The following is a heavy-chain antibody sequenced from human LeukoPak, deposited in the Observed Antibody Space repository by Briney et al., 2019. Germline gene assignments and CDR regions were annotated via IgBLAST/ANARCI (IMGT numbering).Heavy chain of an antibody. Sequence: GGSLRLSCAASGFTFSSYSMNWVRQAPGKGLEWVSSISSSGTYVYYADSVKGRFTISRDNAKNSLSLQMNSLRADDAAVYYCARDLDSSGWYPDYWGQGTLVTVSS. V-gene: IGHV3-21*01. CDR2: ISSSGTYV. CDR1: GFTFSSYS. J-gene: IGHJ4*02. CDR3: ARDLDSSGWYPDY. D-gene: IGHD6-19*01.